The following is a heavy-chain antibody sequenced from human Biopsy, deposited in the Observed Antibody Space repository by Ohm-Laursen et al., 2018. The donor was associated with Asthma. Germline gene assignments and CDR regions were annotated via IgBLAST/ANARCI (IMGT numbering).Heavy chain of an antibody. J-gene: IGHJ5*02. V-gene: IGHV4-31*03. CDR3: ARTTYGDDGFDP. CDR2: IYYSGST. D-gene: IGHD4-17*01. Sequence: TLSLTCFASGGSINIGDYYWSWIRQHPVKGLEWIGYIYYSGSTYYNPSLKSRVSISLDTSKNQFSLSLTSVTAADTAVYYCARTTYGDDGFDPWGQGTLVTVSS. CDR1: GGSINIGDYY.